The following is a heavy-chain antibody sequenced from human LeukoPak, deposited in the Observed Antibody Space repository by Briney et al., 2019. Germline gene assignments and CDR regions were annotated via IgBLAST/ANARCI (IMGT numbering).Heavy chain of an antibody. CDR1: GGSISSYY. V-gene: IGHV4-59*12. CDR2: IYYSGST. D-gene: IGHD2-15*01. J-gene: IGHJ3*01. CDR3: ARERSLGYCSDGSCYGDAFDF. Sequence: SETLSLTCTVSGGSISSYYWSWIRQPPGKGLEWIGYIYYSGSTYYNPSLKSRVTISADTSKNQFSLKLSSVTAADTAVYYCARERSLGYCSDGSCYGDAFDFWGQGTMVTVSS.